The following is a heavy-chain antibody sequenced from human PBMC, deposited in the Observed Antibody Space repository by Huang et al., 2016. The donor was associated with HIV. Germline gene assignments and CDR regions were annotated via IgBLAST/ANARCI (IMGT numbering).Heavy chain of an antibody. CDR2: FAPEHGET. D-gene: IGHD2-21*01. CDR1: GYTLTELS. CDR3: AAGYDTYYDI. Sequence: QVQLVQSGAEVKKPGASVKVSCKVSGYTLTELSIHWVRQAPGKGLEWMGGFAPEHGETIYAQNFQGRVTMTEDISTDTAYMELHSLRPEDTAVYYCAAGYDTYYDIWGQGTMVIASS. J-gene: IGHJ3*02. V-gene: IGHV1-24*01.